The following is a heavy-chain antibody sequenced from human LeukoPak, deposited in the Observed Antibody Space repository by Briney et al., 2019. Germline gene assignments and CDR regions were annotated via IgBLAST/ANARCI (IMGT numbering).Heavy chain of an antibody. CDR2: ISYDVITK. V-gene: IGHV3-30-3*01. Sequence: GGSLRLSCSASGFTFTNYPIHWVRQAPGKGLEWVAVISYDVITKYYADSVKGRFTLSRDNSKNILFLQMDSLRAEDTAVYYCATGPPLEQWLVTSSPFDYWGQGTLVTVSS. CDR3: ATGPPLEQWLVTSSPFDY. J-gene: IGHJ4*02. CDR1: GFTFTNYP. D-gene: IGHD6-19*01.